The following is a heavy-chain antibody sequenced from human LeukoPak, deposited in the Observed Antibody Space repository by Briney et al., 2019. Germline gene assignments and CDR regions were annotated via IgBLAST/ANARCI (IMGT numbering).Heavy chain of an antibody. J-gene: IGHJ5*02. Sequence: PSETLSLTCTVSGGSISSGSYYWSWIRQPAGKGLEWIGRIYSSGSTNYNPSLKSRVTISVDTSKNQFSLKLRSVTAADTAVYYCARDSNYYGSGYGFDPWGQGTLVTVSS. CDR3: ARDSNYYGSGYGFDP. V-gene: IGHV4-61*02. CDR1: GGSISSGSYY. CDR2: IYSSGST. D-gene: IGHD3-10*01.